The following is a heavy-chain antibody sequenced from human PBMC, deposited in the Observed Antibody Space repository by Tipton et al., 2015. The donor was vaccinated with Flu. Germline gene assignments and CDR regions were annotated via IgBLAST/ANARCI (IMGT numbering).Heavy chain of an antibody. CDR1: GGIFSGYT. V-gene: IGHV1-69*18. CDR3: VRHKTYNDILAGPFDD. J-gene: IGHJ4*02. CDR2: IIPISAST. D-gene: IGHD3-9*01. Sequence: QVQLVQSGVEVKKPGSSVKVSCKASGGIFSGYTISWVRQAPGQGLEWMGRIIPISASTNYAQKFQVRLTITADDSVHTAYMDLSSLTSEDTAIYYCVRHKTYNDILAGPFDDWGQGTLVTVSS.